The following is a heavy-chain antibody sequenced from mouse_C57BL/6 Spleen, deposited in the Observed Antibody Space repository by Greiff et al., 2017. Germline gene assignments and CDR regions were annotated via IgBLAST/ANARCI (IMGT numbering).Heavy chain of an antibody. CDR1: GFNIKVYY. V-gene: IGHV14-1*01. Sequence: VQLQQSGAELVRPGASVTLSCTASGFNIKVYYMHWVKQRPEQGLAWIGRIDTEDGDTEYAPKFQGKSTMTTDTSSNTAYLQLSSLTSEDTAVYYCTAAHRYDYDVPFAYWGQGTLVTVSA. D-gene: IGHD2-4*01. CDR3: TAAHRYDYDVPFAY. CDR2: IDTEDGDT. J-gene: IGHJ3*01.